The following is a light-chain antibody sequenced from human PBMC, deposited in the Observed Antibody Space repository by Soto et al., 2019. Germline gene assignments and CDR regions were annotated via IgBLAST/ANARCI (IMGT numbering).Light chain of an antibody. Sequence: QFVLTQPASVSGSPGQSITISCTGTGSDVGGYNYVSWYQHHPGKAPKLMIYEVSNRPSGVSNRFSGSKSGNTASLTISGLQAEDEADYYCSSYTSSSTPHVVFGGGTKLTVL. CDR3: SSYTSSSTPHVV. CDR2: EVS. J-gene: IGLJ2*01. V-gene: IGLV2-14*01. CDR1: GSDVGGYNY.